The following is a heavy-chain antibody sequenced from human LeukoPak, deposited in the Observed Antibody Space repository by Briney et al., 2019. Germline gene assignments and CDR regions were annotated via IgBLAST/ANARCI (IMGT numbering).Heavy chain of an antibody. J-gene: IGHJ6*03. Sequence: PGGSLRLSCAASGFTFSSYGMHWVRQAPGKGLEWVAFIRFDGSNNYDADSVKGRFTISRDNSKNTLYLQMNSLRADDTAVYYCTRTGVAVDNYFYYYMDVWGKGTTVTVSS. CDR3: TRTGVAVDNYFYYYMDV. CDR2: IRFDGSNN. V-gene: IGHV3-30*02. D-gene: IGHD6-19*01. CDR1: GFTFSSYG.